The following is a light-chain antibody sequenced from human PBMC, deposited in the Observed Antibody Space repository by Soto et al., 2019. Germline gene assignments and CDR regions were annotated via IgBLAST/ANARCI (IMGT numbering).Light chain of an antibody. CDR2: DTT. J-gene: IGLJ1*01. CDR3: LLSYNGPYV. V-gene: IGLV7-46*01. CDR1: TGAVTNGHY. Sequence: QAVVTQEPSLTVSPGGTVTLTCGSSTGAVTNGHYPYWFQQKPGQAPRTLIYDTTNRHSWTPARFSGSLLGGKAALTLSGAQHEDEAEYYCLLSYNGPYVFGTGTKGTVL.